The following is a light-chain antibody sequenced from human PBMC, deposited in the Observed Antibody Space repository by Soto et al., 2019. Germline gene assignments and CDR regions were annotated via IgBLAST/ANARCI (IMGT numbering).Light chain of an antibody. CDR1: QSVSSSF. V-gene: IGKV3-20*01. CDR3: QQFESSVT. J-gene: IGKJ1*01. CDR2: GAS. Sequence: EIVLTQSPGSLSLSPGEGDTLSWRARQSVSSSFYAWYQQKPGQAPSLLIYGASRRATGVPDRFSGSGSGTDFTLSIIRLEPEDFAVYYCQQFESSVTFGQGTKVEIK.